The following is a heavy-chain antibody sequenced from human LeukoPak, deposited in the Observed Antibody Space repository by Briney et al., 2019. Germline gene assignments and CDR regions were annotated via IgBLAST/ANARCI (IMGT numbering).Heavy chain of an antibody. V-gene: IGHV3-48*02. CDR2: INTIGNRI. J-gene: IGHJ4*02. Sequence: PGGSLRLSCAASGFTFTTHAMNWVRQAPGKGLEWVSYINTIGNRITYADSVKDRFTISRDNAKNSLSLQMNSLRDDDSAVYYCAREGFYSGYDRWGQGTLVTVSP. D-gene: IGHD5-12*01. CDR3: AREGFYSGYDR. CDR1: GFTFTTHA.